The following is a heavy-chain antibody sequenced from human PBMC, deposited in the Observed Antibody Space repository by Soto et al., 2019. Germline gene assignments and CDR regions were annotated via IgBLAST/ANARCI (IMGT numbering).Heavy chain of an antibody. V-gene: IGHV4-39*02. J-gene: IGHJ4*02. CDR1: GGSIKSNNYC. CDR2: IYYDGTT. Sequence: SETQSLTCTVAGGSIKSNNYCWAWIRQPPGKGLAWIASIYYDGTTYYNTSLKSRVTISRDTSKNQFSLRLTSMTAADTAVYYCAKVVVAATRHPDFDSWGQGTLVTVSS. D-gene: IGHD2-15*01. CDR3: AKVVVAATRHPDFDS.